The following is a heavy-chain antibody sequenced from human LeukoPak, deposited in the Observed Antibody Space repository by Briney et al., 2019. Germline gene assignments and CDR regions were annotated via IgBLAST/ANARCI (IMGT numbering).Heavy chain of an antibody. CDR2: IIPIFGAA. J-gene: IGHJ4*02. CDR1: GGTFSSYA. CDR3: ARDGAGYSSGWAPDY. D-gene: IGHD6-19*01. Sequence: ASVKVSCKVSGGTFSSYAISWVRESAGQGVEWRGGIIPIFGAANYAQKFQGRVTITADESTSTAYMELSSLRSEDTAVYYCARDGAGYSSGWAPDYWGQGTLVTVSS. V-gene: IGHV1-69*13.